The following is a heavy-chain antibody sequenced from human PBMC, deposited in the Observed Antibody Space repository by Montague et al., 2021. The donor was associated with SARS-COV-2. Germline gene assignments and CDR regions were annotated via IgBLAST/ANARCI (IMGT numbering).Heavy chain of an antibody. CDR1: GASISSRSYY. J-gene: IGHJ6*02. D-gene: IGHD2-2*01. CDR2: KYYSGST. CDR3: ARVPYRLLFVPRYYGMDV. V-gene: IGHV4-39*01. Sequence: SETLSLTCTVSGASISSRSYYWGWIRQPPGKGLEWIGFKYYSGSTYYNPTLKSRVAISVDTSKNQFSLKLSSVTAADTAVCYCARVPYRLLFVPRYYGMDVWGQGTTVTVSS.